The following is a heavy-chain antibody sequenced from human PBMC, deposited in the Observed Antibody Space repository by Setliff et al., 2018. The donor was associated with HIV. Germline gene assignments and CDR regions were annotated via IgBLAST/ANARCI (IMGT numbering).Heavy chain of an antibody. V-gene: IGHV3-33*08. Sequence: GGSLRLSCAASGFTFSRYVMHWVCQAPGKGLEWVAVIWYDRNNKFYADSVKGRFTISRDNAKNSLYLQMNSLRAEDTAVYYCARLMYSSGPGSFDYWGQGTLVTVSS. D-gene: IGHD6-19*01. CDR3: ARLMYSSGPGSFDY. CDR2: IWYDRNNK. J-gene: IGHJ4*02. CDR1: GFTFSRYV.